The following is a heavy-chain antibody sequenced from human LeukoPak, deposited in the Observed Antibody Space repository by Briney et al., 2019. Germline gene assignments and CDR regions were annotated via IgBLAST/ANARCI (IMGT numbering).Heavy chain of an antibody. V-gene: IGHV1-2*02. D-gene: IGHD4-17*01. CDR3: ARCYGVSNWFDP. CDR1: GYTFTDYY. Sequence: ASVKVSCKASGYTFTDYYMHWVRQAPGQGLEWMGWINPNSGGTNYAQKFQGRVTMTRDTSISTAYMELSRLRSDDTAVYYCARCYGVSNWFDPWGQGTLVTVSS. J-gene: IGHJ5*02. CDR2: INPNSGGT.